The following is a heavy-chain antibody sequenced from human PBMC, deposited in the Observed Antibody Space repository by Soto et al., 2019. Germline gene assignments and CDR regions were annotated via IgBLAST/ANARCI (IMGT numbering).Heavy chain of an antibody. Sequence: PSETLPLTCAVSIGSISSSNWWSWVRQPPGKGLEWFGEIYHSGSTNYNPSLKSRVTISVDKPKNQFSLKLSSVTAADTAVYYCARAGGSNYYYYMDVWGKGTTVTVSS. J-gene: IGHJ6*03. CDR3: ARAGGSNYYYYMDV. CDR1: IGSISSSNW. CDR2: IYHSGST. D-gene: IGHD2-15*01. V-gene: IGHV4-4*02.